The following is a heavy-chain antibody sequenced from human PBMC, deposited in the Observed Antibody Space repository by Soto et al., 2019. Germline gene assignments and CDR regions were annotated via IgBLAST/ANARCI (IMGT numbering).Heavy chain of an antibody. D-gene: IGHD6-13*01. J-gene: IGHJ5*02. CDR2: IDWDDDK. Sequence: SGPTLVNPTQTLTLTCTFSGFSLSTSGMRVSWIRQPPGMALEGLARIDWDDDKLYSTSLKTKLTISKDTSKNQVVLTMTNMDPVGTATYYCARSIVAAGNRWFDPWGQGTLVTVSS. CDR3: ARSIVAAGNRWFDP. CDR1: GFSLSTSGMR. V-gene: IGHV2-70*04.